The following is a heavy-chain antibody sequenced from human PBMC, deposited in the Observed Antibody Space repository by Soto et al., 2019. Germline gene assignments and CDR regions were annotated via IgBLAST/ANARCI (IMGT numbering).Heavy chain of an antibody. CDR1: GGSISSYY. D-gene: IGHD6-13*01. V-gene: IGHV4-59*08. Sequence: SETLSLSCTVSGGSISSYYWSWIRQPPGKGLEWIGYIYYSGSTNYNPSLKSRVTISVDTSKNQFSLKLSSVTAADTAVYYCARLEDSSSWPNIAYWGQGTLVTVSS. J-gene: IGHJ4*02. CDR3: ARLEDSSSWPNIAY. CDR2: IYYSGST.